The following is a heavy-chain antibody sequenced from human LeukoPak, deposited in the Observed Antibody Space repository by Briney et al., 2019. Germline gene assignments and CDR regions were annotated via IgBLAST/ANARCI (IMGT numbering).Heavy chain of an antibody. V-gene: IGHV4-59*08. D-gene: IGHD1-14*01. J-gene: IGHJ4*02. CDR1: GGSISSYY. CDR3: ARHGTISSESYFDY. Sequence: SETLSLTCTVSGGSISSYYWSWIRQPPGKGLEWIGYISYSGSTNYNPSLKSRVTGFVDTSKNQVSLRLSSVTAADTAVYYCARHGTISSESYFDYWGQGALVTVSS. CDR2: ISYSGST.